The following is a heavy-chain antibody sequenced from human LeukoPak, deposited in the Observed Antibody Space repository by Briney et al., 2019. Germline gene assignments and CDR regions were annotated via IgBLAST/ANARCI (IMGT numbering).Heavy chain of an antibody. CDR1: GFTFSSYS. V-gene: IGHV3-21*01. J-gene: IGHJ4*02. CDR3: AADQGSGSYPNAFDY. CDR2: ISSSSSYI. Sequence: KPGGSLRLSCAASGFTFSSYSMNWVRQAPGKGLEWVSSISSSSSYIYYADSVKGRFTISRDNAKNSLYLQMNSLRAEDTAVYYCAADQGSGSYPNAFDYWAREPWSPSPQ. D-gene: IGHD1-26*01.